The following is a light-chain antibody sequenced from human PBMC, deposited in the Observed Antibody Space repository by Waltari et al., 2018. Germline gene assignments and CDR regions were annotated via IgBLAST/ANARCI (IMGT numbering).Light chain of an antibody. CDR2: DVS. CDR1: QNVNSY. V-gene: IGKV3-11*01. Sequence: EGVLTQSPATLSLSPGERATLSCRASQNVNSYLAWYQQKLGQAPRLLIYDVSNRATGIPVRFSGSGSGTDFTLTISSLEPEDFAVYYCQQRTNWPPKYTFGQGTKLKIK. CDR3: QQRTNWPPKYT. J-gene: IGKJ2*01.